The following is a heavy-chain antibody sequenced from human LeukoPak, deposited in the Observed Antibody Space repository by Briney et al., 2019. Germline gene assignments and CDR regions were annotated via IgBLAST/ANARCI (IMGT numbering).Heavy chain of an antibody. D-gene: IGHD4-17*01. CDR3: ARDLFDYEGDY. CDR2: INHSGST. J-gene: IGHJ4*02. Sequence: SETLSLTCAVYGGSFSGYYWSRIRQPPGKGLEWIGEINHSGSTNYNPSLKSRVTISVDTSKNQFSLKLSSVTAADTAVYYCARDLFDYEGDYWGQGTLVTVSS. V-gene: IGHV4-34*01. CDR1: GGSFSGYY.